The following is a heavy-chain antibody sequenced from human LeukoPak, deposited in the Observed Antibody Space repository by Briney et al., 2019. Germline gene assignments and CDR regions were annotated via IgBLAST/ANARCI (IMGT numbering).Heavy chain of an antibody. D-gene: IGHD1-26*01. CDR2: IKQDGSEK. CDR3: ARDKIVGATNLDY. V-gene: IGHV3-7*01. J-gene: IGHJ4*02. CDR1: GFTFSSYG. Sequence: GGTLRLSCAASGFTFSSYGMSWVRQAPGKGQEWVANIKQDGSEKYYVDSVKARFAISRDNAKNSLYLQMNSLRAEDTAVYYCARDKIVGATNLDYWGQGTLVTVSS.